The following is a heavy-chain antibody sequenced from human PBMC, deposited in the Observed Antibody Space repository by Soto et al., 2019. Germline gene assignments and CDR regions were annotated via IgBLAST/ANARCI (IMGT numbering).Heavy chain of an antibody. CDR1: GYTFSTSW. D-gene: IGHD2-15*01. Sequence: GESLKISCQGPGYTFSTSWIAWVRQMSGKGLEWMGFIYPGDSETRYNPSFQGQVTISADRSINTAYLQWSSLKASDTAIYFCARQGEYCSGDNCFTDFWGQGTLVTVSS. V-gene: IGHV5-51*01. CDR3: ARQGEYCSGDNCFTDF. J-gene: IGHJ4*02. CDR2: IYPGDSET.